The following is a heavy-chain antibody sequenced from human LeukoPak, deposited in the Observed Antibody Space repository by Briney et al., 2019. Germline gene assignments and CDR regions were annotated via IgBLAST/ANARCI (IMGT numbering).Heavy chain of an antibody. Sequence: SETLSLTCAVYGGSFSGYYWRWIRQPPGKGLEWIGEINHSGSTNYNPSLKSRVTISVDTSKNQFSLKLSSVTAADTGVYYCARLAALYDSSTYYFDYWGQGTLVTVSS. J-gene: IGHJ4*02. CDR3: ARLAALYDSSTYYFDY. CDR1: GGSFSGYY. CDR2: INHSGST. V-gene: IGHV4-34*01. D-gene: IGHD3-22*01.